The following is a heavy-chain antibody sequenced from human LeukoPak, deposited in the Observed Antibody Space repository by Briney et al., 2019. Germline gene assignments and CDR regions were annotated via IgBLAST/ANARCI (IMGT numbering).Heavy chain of an antibody. CDR1: GYTFTGYY. Sequence: GASVKVSCKASGYTFTGYYMHWVRQAPGQGLEWMGWINPNGGGTNYAQNFQGRVTMTMDTSISTAYMELSRLTSDDTAVYYCAREHWFDSWGQGTLVTVSS. J-gene: IGHJ5*01. CDR3: AREHWFDS. V-gene: IGHV1-2*02. CDR2: INPNGGGT.